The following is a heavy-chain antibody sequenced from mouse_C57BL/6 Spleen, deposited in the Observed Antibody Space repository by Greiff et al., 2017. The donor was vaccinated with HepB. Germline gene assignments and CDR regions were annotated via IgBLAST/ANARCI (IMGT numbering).Heavy chain of an antibody. V-gene: IGHV1-52*01. D-gene: IGHD1-1*01. CDR2: IDPSDSET. CDR1: GYTFTSYW. Sequence: QVQLKQPGAELVRPGSSVKLSCKASGYTFTSYWMHWVKQRPIQGLEWIGNIDPSDSETHYNQKFKDKATLTVDKSSSTAYMQLSSLTSEDSAVYYCARWNGSSYWYFDVWGTGTTVTVSS. J-gene: IGHJ1*03. CDR3: ARWNGSSYWYFDV.